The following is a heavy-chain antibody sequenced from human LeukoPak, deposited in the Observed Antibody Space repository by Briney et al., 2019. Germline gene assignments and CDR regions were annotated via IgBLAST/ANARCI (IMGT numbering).Heavy chain of an antibody. CDR2: IYYDGST. D-gene: IGHD1-7*01. Sequence: SETLSLTCTVSGGSITSYSWNWIRQPPGKGLEWIGYIYYDGSTNYNPSLKSRVTMSVDTSRNQFSLKLTSVSAADTAVYYCARGYNWNYVGYWGQGILVTVSS. J-gene: IGHJ4*02. CDR3: ARGYNWNYVGY. CDR1: GGSITSYS. V-gene: IGHV4-59*01.